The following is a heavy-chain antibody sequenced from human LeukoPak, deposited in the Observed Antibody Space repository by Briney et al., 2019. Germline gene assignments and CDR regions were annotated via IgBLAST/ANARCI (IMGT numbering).Heavy chain of an antibody. Sequence: PSETLSLTCAVSGGSISSSNWWSWVRQPPGKGLEWIGEIYHSGSTNYNPSLKSRVTISVDKSKNQFSLKLSSVTAADTAVYYCARDGRSYDSSGYYSGWGQGTLVTVSS. CDR2: IYHSGST. CDR1: GGSISSSNW. CDR3: ARDGRSYDSSGYYSG. J-gene: IGHJ4*02. D-gene: IGHD3-22*01. V-gene: IGHV4-4*02.